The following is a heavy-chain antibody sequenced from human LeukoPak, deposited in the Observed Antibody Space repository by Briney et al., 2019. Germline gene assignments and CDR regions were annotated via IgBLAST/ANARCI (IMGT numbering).Heavy chain of an antibody. CDR1: GSTFSIYA. CDR2: ISSQGELT. Sequence: GVSLRLSCAASGSTFSIYAMSWVRQAPGKGLEWVSSISSQGELTFYADSVKGRFTISRDNARNSLYLQMSSLRAEDTAVYYCARSNTATAHYFDYWGQGTLVTVSS. CDR3: ARSNTATAHYFDY. D-gene: IGHD5-18*01. J-gene: IGHJ4*02. V-gene: IGHV3-23*01.